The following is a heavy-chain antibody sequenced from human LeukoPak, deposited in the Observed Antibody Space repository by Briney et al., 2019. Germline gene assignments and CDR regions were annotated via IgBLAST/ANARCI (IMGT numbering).Heavy chain of an antibody. V-gene: IGHV4-34*01. CDR1: GGSFSGYY. CDR3: ARGYGSGFAY. CDR2: IHQSGST. Sequence: SEALSLTCAAYGGSFSGYYWSWIRQSPRKGVEWIGEIHQSGSTNHHPSLKSRVTISVDTSKNQFSLKVSSVTAADTAVYYCARGYGSGFAYWGQGTLVTVSS. D-gene: IGHD3-10*01. J-gene: IGHJ4*02.